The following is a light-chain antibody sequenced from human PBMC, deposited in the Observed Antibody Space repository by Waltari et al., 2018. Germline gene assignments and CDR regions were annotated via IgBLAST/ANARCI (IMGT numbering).Light chain of an antibody. CDR3: QQNNKDPCT. CDR1: QSISKY. Sequence: DIQMTQSPSSLPASVGDRVTITCRASQSISKYLTWYQHKPGKAPKLLVYVGSSLESGVPPRFSGSGSGTEFTLTITSLQPDDFATYYCQQNNKDPCTFGQGTNVEIK. CDR2: VGS. J-gene: IGKJ1*01. V-gene: IGKV1-5*01.